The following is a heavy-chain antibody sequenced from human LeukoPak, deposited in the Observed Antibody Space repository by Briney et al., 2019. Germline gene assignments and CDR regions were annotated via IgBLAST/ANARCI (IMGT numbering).Heavy chain of an antibody. Sequence: SETLSLTCTVSGGSISSYYWSWIRQPPGKGLEWIGYIYYSGSTIYNPSLQSRVTISVDTSKNQFSLKLTSVTAADTAVYYCARYDSGSYLFDYWGRGTLVTVSS. CDR2: IYYSGST. V-gene: IGHV4-59*01. CDR3: ARYDSGSYLFDY. D-gene: IGHD1-26*01. CDR1: GGSISSYY. J-gene: IGHJ4*02.